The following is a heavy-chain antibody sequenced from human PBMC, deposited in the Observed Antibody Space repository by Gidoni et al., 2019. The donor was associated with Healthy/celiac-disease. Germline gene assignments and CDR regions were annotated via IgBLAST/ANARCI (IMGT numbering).Heavy chain of an antibody. CDR3: ARVGDSSGYYYAYYFDY. CDR2: ISPSFGTA. CDR1: GGTFSSYA. V-gene: IGHV1-69*01. D-gene: IGHD3-22*01. J-gene: IGHJ4*02. Sequence: QVQLVQTGAEVKQPRSSVKASCKASGGTFSSYAISWVRQAPGHGLEWMGGISPSFGTANYAQKFQGRVTITADESTSTAYMELSSLRSEDTAVYYCARVGDSSGYYYAYYFDYWGQGTLVTVSS.